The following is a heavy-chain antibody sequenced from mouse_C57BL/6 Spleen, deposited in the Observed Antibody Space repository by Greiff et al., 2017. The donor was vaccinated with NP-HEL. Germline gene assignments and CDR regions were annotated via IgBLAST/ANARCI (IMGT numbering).Heavy chain of an antibody. V-gene: IGHV3-6*01. CDR2: ISYDGSN. J-gene: IGHJ3*01. CDR3: AREGPSLGFAY. CDR1: GYSITSGYY. Sequence: ESGPGLVKPSQSLSLTCSVTGYSITSGYYWNWIRQFPGNKLEWMGYISYDGSNNYNPSLKNRISITRDTAKNQFFLKLNSVTTEDTATYYCAREGPSLGFAYWGQGTLVTVSA.